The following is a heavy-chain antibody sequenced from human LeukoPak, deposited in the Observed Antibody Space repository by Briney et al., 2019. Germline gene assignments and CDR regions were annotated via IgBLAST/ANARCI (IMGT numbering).Heavy chain of an antibody. CDR2: INPNSGGT. V-gene: IGHV1-2*02. Sequence: ASVKVSCKASRYTFTGYYMHWVRQAPGQGLEWMGWINPNSGGTNYAQKFQGKVTMTRDTSISTAYMELSRLRSDDTAVYYCARDRPGYYDSSGALDIWGQGTMVTVSS. D-gene: IGHD3-22*01. J-gene: IGHJ3*02. CDR1: RYTFTGYY. CDR3: ARDRPGYYDSSGALDI.